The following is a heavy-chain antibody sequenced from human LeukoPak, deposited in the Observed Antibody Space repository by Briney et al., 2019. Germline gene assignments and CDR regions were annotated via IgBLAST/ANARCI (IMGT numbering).Heavy chain of an antibody. CDR1: GFTFSSYA. CDR3: ARDFDSSGYYYVGYFDY. J-gene: IGHJ4*02. CDR2: ISYDGSNK. D-gene: IGHD3-22*01. V-gene: IGHV3-30*04. Sequence: GGSLRLSCAASGFTFSSYAMHWVRQAPGKGLEWVAVISYDGSNKYYADSVKGRFTISRDNSKNTLYLQMNGLRAEDTAVYYCARDFDSSGYYYVGYFDYWGQGTLVTVSS.